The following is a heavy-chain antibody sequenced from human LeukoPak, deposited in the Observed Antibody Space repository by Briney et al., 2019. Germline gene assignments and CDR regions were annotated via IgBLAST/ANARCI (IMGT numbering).Heavy chain of an antibody. V-gene: IGHV3-30*04. J-gene: IGHJ4*02. CDR3: ARDNGHIYDFADY. CDR1: GFPFSNFA. D-gene: IGHD3-22*01. Sequence: QSGRSLRLSCAASGFPFSNFALHWVRQAPGKGLEWVAVVSYDGSDKYFADSLKGRFTISRDNTKNTLYLQMNSLRAEDTAVYYCARDNGHIYDFADYWGQGTLVTVSS. CDR2: VSYDGSDK.